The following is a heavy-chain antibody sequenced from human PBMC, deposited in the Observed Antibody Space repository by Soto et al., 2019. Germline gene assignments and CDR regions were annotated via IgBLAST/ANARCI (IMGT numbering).Heavy chain of an antibody. J-gene: IGHJ5*02. CDR3: ASFIAAAGYFDP. CDR1: GDYISSSSYY. D-gene: IGHD6-13*01. V-gene: IGHV4-39*01. Sequence: PPDTLSLTCSVSGDYISSSSYYWGWIRQPPGKGLEWIGSIYYSGSTYYNPSLKSRVTISVDTSKNQFSLKLSSVTAADTAVYYCASFIAAAGYFDPWGQGTLVNVSS. CDR2: IYYSGST.